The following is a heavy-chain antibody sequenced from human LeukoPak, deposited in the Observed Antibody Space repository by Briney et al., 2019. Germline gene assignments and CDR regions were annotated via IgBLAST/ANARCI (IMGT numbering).Heavy chain of an antibody. V-gene: IGHV4-59*08. D-gene: IGHD5-18*01. CDR1: GGSISSYY. Sequence: SETLSLTCTVSGGSISSYYWSWIRQPPGKGLEWIGYIYYSGSTNYNPSLKSRVTISVDTSKNQFSLKLSSVTAADTAVYYCARHWGGYSYGRTDYWGQGTLATVSS. CDR2: IYYSGST. J-gene: IGHJ4*02. CDR3: ARHWGGYSYGRTDY.